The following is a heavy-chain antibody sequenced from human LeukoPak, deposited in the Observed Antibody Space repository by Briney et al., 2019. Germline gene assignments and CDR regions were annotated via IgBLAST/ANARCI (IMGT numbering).Heavy chain of an antibody. Sequence: ASVKVSCKASRYTFTGYYMHWVRQAPGQGLEWMGWINPNSGGTNYAQKFQGRVTMTRDTSISTAYMELSRSRSDDTAVYYCARGEAVAGTEDPLSWGQGTLVTVSS. CDR1: RYTFTGYY. D-gene: IGHD6-19*01. J-gene: IGHJ5*02. CDR3: ARGEAVAGTEDPLS. CDR2: INPNSGGT. V-gene: IGHV1-2*02.